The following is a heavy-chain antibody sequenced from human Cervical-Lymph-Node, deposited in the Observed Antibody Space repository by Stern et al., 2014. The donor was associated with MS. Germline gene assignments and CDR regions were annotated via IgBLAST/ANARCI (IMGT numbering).Heavy chain of an antibody. CDR3: ARGWDVGDDY. V-gene: IGHV5-51*01. Sequence: EMQLVESGAEVKKPGESLKISCKASGYSFISYWIGWVRQMHGKGLEWMGVIYPGDSDTRYSPSFQGQITISADKSISTAYLQWNSLKASDTAVYYCARGWDVGDDYWGQGTLVTVSS. D-gene: IGHD1-26*01. CDR1: GYSFISYW. CDR2: IYPGDSDT. J-gene: IGHJ4*02.